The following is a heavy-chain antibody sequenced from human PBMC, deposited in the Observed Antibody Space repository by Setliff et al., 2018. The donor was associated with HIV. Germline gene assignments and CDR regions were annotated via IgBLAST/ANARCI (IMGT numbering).Heavy chain of an antibody. J-gene: IGHJ5*02. CDR2: IHYGGFF. V-gene: IGHV4-39*02. Sequence: SETLSLTCTVSGGSFTSRSYYWGWIRQPPGKGLEWIGNIHYGGFFWYSPSLKSRVTISVDTSKNQFSLKLSSVTAADTAVYYCARDIQAAGTGWFDPWGQGTLVTVSS. CDR1: GGSFTSRSYY. D-gene: IGHD6-13*01. CDR3: ARDIQAAGTGWFDP.